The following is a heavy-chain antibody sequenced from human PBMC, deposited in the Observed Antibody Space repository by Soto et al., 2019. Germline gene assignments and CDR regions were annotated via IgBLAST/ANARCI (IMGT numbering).Heavy chain of an antibody. CDR1: GDSVSSNSAG. J-gene: IGHJ6*02. D-gene: IGHD3-10*01. Sequence: SQTLSITCVISGDSVSSNSAGWNWIRQSPSRGLEWLGRTYYKSKWNNDYALSVRSRITINPDTSKNQFPLHLYSVTPEDTAVYYCTGITWFRGMDVWGQGTPVTVSS. CDR2: TYYKSKWNN. V-gene: IGHV6-1*01. CDR3: TGITWFRGMDV.